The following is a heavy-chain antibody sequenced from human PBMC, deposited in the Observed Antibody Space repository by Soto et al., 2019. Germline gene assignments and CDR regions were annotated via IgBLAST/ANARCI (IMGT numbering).Heavy chain of an antibody. CDR1: GFTFGDYA. J-gene: IGHJ6*02. D-gene: IGHD4-17*01. CDR3: RVGDYYHGMDV. V-gene: IGHV3-49*03. CDR2: IRSKAYGGTT. Sequence: PGGSLRLSCTASGFTFGDYAMSWFRQAPGKGLEWVGFIRSKAYGGTTEYAASVKGRFTISRDDSKSIAYLQMNSLKTEDTAVYYCRVGDYYHGMDVWGQGXTVTVS.